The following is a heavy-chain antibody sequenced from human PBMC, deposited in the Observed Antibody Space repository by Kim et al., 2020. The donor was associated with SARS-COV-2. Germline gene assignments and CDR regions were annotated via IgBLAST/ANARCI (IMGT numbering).Heavy chain of an antibody. Sequence: GGSLRLSCAASGFTFSSYAMHWVRQAPGKGLEYVSAISSNGGSTYYANSVKGRFTISRDNSKNTLYLQMGSLRAEDMAVYYCARCPGRYYGSGSLLLGMDVWGQGTTVTVSS. CDR3: ARCPGRYYGSGSLLLGMDV. D-gene: IGHD3-10*01. J-gene: IGHJ6*02. V-gene: IGHV3-64*01. CDR1: GFTFSSYA. CDR2: ISSNGGST.